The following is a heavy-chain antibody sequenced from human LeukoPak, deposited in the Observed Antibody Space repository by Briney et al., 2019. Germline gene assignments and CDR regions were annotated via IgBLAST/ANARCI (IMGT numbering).Heavy chain of an antibody. CDR3: ARGFYGAGSHFDF. Sequence: PSETLSLTCTVSGGSISSGDYPWSWIRQPPGRGLEWIGYIFHTGHTSYNPSLKSRVTISVDMSKNQLSLRLTSVTAADTAVYYCARGFYGAGSHFDFWGQGTLVTVSS. V-gene: IGHV4-30-2*01. CDR1: GGSISSGDYP. CDR2: IFHTGHT. J-gene: IGHJ4*02. D-gene: IGHD3-10*01.